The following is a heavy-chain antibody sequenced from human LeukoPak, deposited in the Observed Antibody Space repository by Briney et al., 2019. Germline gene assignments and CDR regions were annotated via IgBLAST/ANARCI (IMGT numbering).Heavy chain of an antibody. CDR2: ISGSDGDT. J-gene: IGHJ4*02. Sequence: PGGSLRLSCAASGFTFSSYAMHWVRQAPGKGLEWVSTISGSDGDTYYADSVKGRFTISRDNAKNSLYLQMNSLRAEDTAVYYCARDFEISSGWGQGTLVTVSS. V-gene: IGHV3-21*01. CDR1: GFTFSSYA. D-gene: IGHD6-19*01. CDR3: ARDFEISSG.